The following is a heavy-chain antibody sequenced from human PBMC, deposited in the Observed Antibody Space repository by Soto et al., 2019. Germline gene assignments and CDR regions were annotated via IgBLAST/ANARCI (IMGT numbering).Heavy chain of an antibody. V-gene: IGHV3-30*03. D-gene: IGHD6-13*01. CDR3: AGPGIAAAGTGYYYGMDV. CDR1: GFTFSSYG. Sequence: PGGSLRLSCAASGFTFSSYGMHWVRQAPGKGLEWVAVISYDGSNKYYADSVKGRFTISRDNSKNTLYLQLNSLRAEDTAVYYCAGPGIAAAGTGYYYGMDVWGQGTTVTVSS. CDR2: ISYDGSNK. J-gene: IGHJ6*02.